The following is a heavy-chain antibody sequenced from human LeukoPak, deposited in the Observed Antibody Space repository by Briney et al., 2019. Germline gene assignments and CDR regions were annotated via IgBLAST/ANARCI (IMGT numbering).Heavy chain of an antibody. V-gene: IGHV1-2*02. CDR1: GYTFTGYY. D-gene: IGHD3-10*01. J-gene: IGHJ4*02. CDR2: INPNSGGT. CDR3: ATLTYYYGSGSWYFDY. Sequence: ASVKVSCKASGYTFTGYYMHWVRQAPGQGLEWMGWINPNSGGTNYAQKFQGRVTMTEDTSTDTAYMELSSLRSEDTAVYYCATLTYYYGSGSWYFDYWGQGTLVTVSS.